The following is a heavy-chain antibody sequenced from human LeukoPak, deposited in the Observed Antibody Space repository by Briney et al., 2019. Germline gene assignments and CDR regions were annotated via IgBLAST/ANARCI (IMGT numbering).Heavy chain of an antibody. V-gene: IGHV4-59*12. CDR3: ARVRIAAAGFDY. Sequence: PSETLSLTCTVSGGPISSYYWSWIRQPPGKGLEWIGDIYYSGSTNYSPSLKSRVTISIDTSKTQFSLKLSSVTAADTAVYYFARVRIAAAGFDYWGQGTLVTVSS. J-gene: IGHJ4*02. D-gene: IGHD6-13*01. CDR1: GGPISSYY. CDR2: IYYSGST.